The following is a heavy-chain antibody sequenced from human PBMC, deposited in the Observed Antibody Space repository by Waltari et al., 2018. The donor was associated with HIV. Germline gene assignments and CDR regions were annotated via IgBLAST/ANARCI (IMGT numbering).Heavy chain of an antibody. J-gene: IGHJ4*02. CDR1: GGSFSGYY. Sequence: QVQLQQWGAGLLKPSETLSLTCAVYGGSFSGYYWTWIRQPQGKGLEWIGEINPSGSTNYNPSLKSRVTISVDTSKNQFSLRLNSVTAADTAVYYSARGRTTEATKAWYFDYWGRGTLVTVSS. V-gene: IGHV4-34*01. CDR3: ARGRTTEATKAWYFDY. D-gene: IGHD4-17*01. CDR2: INPSGST.